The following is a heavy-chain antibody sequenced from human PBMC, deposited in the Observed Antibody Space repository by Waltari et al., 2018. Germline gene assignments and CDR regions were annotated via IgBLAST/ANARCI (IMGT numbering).Heavy chain of an antibody. Sequence: QLQLVESGGGVVQPGKSLRLSCAAPGLSLSHYGLHWVRQAPGRGLEWVALLWFEGGDEYYADSVRGRFTISRDNSKNILYLHMDSLRVDDTAVYYCAKDAFGNTYMDHWGQGTLVTVSS. D-gene: IGHD3-16*01. CDR3: AKDAFGNTYMDH. CDR2: LWFEGGDE. V-gene: IGHV3-30*18. J-gene: IGHJ4*02. CDR1: GLSLSHYG.